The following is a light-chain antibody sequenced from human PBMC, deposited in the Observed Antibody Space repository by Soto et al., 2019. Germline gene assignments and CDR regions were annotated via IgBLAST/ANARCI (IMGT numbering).Light chain of an antibody. V-gene: IGKV3-20*01. Sequence: EIVMTQYTATLSVSPGERCTPSCRASQSVSSNLAWYQQKPGQAPRLLIYGASSRATGIPDRFSGGGSGTDFTLTITRLEPEDFAVYYCQYYGNSPLTFGQGAKVDIK. CDR2: GAS. CDR3: QYYGNSPLT. J-gene: IGKJ1*01. CDR1: QSVSSN.